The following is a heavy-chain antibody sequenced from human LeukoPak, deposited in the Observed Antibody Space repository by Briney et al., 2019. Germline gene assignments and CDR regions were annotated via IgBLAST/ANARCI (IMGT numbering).Heavy chain of an antibody. CDR1: GFTLSSYW. CDR2: IKQDGSEK. V-gene: IGHV3-7*01. Sequence: PGGSRRLSCAASGFTLSSYWMSWVRQAPGKGLEGVANIKQDGSEKYYVDSVKGRFTISRDNAKNSLYLQMNSLRAEDTAVYYCASQSSGGFFEDYWGQGTLVTVSS. CDR3: ASQSSGGFFEDY. J-gene: IGHJ4*02. D-gene: IGHD3-3*01.